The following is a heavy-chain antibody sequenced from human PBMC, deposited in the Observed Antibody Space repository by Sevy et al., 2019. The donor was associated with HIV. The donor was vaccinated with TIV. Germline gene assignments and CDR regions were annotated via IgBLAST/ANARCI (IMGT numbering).Heavy chain of an antibody. CDR1: GYTLSELS. D-gene: IGHD3-3*01. Sequence: ASVKVSCKVSGYTLSELSIHWVRQAPGKGPEWMGGFDPEDVEISYAQKFQGRVTMTEDTSTDTAYMDLSSLRSDDTAVYYCAADSRPLYYDFWSGTTAFDIWGQGTMDTVSS. CDR2: FDPEDVEI. V-gene: IGHV1-24*01. J-gene: IGHJ3*02. CDR3: AADSRPLYYDFWSGTTAFDI.